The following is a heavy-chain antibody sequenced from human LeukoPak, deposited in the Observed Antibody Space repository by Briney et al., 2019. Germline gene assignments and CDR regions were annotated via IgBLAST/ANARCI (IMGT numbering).Heavy chain of an antibody. D-gene: IGHD3-22*01. CDR2: INPNSGAA. Sequence: APVKVSCKVSGYTFTENYIHWVRQSPGQGLEWMGLINPNSGAANYTQKFRGRVIMTRDTSISTAYMHLSRLRSDDTAVYYCARGKSGYSPWGQGTPVTVSS. CDR1: GYTFTENY. J-gene: IGHJ4*02. V-gene: IGHV1-2*02. CDR3: ARGKSGYSP.